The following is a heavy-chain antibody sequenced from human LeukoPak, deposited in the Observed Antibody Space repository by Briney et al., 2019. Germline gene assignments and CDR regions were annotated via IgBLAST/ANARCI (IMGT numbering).Heavy chain of an antibody. V-gene: IGHV3-11*04. CDR2: ISTGGSTI. CDR3: ARDSDYSYEDY. J-gene: IGHJ4*02. Sequence: GGSLRLSCAASGFTLSDYYMSWIRQAPGKGLEWVSYISTGGSTIYYADSVKGRFTISRDNAKNSLYLQMNSLRAEDTAVYYCARDSDYSYEDYWGQGTLVTVSS. CDR1: GFTLSDYY. D-gene: IGHD5-18*01.